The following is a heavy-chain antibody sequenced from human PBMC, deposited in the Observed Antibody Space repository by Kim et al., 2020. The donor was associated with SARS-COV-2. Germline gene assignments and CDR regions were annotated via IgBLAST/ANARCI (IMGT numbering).Heavy chain of an antibody. CDR2: IYYSGST. V-gene: IGHV4-39*07. D-gene: IGHD1-26*01. Sequence: SETLSLTCTVSGGSISSSSYYWGWIRQPPGKGLEWIGSIYYSGSTYYNPSLKSRVTISVDTSKNQFSLKLSSVTAADTAVYYCARDRVRLPGWELRPYNWFDPWGQGTLVTVSS. CDR1: GGSISSSSYY. CDR3: ARDRVRLPGWELRPYNWFDP. J-gene: IGHJ5*02.